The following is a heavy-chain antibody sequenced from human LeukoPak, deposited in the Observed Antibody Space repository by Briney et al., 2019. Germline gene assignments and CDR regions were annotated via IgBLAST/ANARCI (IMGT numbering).Heavy chain of an antibody. CDR1: GFTFSSYS. Sequence: PGGSLRLSCAASGFTFSSYSMNWVRQAPGKGLEWVSYLSSSSSTIYYADSVKGRFTISRDNAKNSLYLQMNSLRAEDTAVYYCARVKGVQLWSFDYWGQGTLVTVSS. V-gene: IGHV3-48*01. J-gene: IGHJ4*02. D-gene: IGHD5-18*01. CDR2: LSSSSSTI. CDR3: ARVKGVQLWSFDY.